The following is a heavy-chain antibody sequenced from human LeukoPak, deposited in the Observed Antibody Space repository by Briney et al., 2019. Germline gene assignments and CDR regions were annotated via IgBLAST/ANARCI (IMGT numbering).Heavy chain of an antibody. CDR2: IYYSGST. D-gene: IGHD2-15*01. Sequence: SETLSLTCTVSGGSISSSSYYWGWLRQPPGKGLEWIASIYYSGSTYYNPSLKSRVTISVNTSKNEFSLKLSSVTAADTAVYYCASHLGYCSGGSCFTFDYWGQGTLVTVSS. J-gene: IGHJ4*02. CDR3: ASHLGYCSGGSCFTFDY. V-gene: IGHV4-39*01. CDR1: GGSISSSSYY.